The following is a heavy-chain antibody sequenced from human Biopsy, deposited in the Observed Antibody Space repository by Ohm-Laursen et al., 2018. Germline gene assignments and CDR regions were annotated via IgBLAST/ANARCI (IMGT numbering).Heavy chain of an antibody. CDR1: GFSFSDYH. Sequence: SLRLSCAASGFSFSDYHNSWIRQAPGRGLEWVSYISGGGTIYYGDSMTGRVTISRDNAKNSLYLQMHSLRAEDTAVYYCARDTRWSPYSMDVWGQGTTVTVSS. V-gene: IGHV3-11*01. CDR2: ISGGGTI. D-gene: IGHD4-23*01. CDR3: ARDTRWSPYSMDV. J-gene: IGHJ6*02.